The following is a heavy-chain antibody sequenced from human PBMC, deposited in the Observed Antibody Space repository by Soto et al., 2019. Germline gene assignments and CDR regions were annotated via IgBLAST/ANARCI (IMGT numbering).Heavy chain of an antibody. V-gene: IGHV4-31*03. D-gene: IGHD6-13*01. CDR3: ASDRGPGIAAAGMFDY. Sequence: SETLSLTCTVSGGSISSGGYYWSWIRQHPGKGLEWIGYIYYSGSTYYNPSLKSRVTISVDTSKNQFSLKLSSVTAADTAVYYCASDRGPGIAAAGMFDYWGQGTLVTVSS. J-gene: IGHJ4*02. CDR2: IYYSGST. CDR1: GGSISSGGYY.